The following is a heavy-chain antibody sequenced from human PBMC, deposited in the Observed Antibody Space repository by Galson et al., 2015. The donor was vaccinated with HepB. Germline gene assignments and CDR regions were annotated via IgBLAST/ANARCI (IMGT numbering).Heavy chain of an antibody. J-gene: IGHJ1*01. CDR2: ISYDGSHK. CDR1: GFTVSTYG. D-gene: IGHD2/OR15-2a*01. Sequence: SLRLSCAVSGFTVSTYGMYWVRQAPGKGLEWVAVISYDGSHKYYGYSVKGRFTISRDTSKNTVYLQMSILRTEDTALYYCAKDQLAKSFLLGPLENRGQGTLVTVSS. CDR3: AKDQLAKSFLLGPLEN. V-gene: IGHV3-30*18.